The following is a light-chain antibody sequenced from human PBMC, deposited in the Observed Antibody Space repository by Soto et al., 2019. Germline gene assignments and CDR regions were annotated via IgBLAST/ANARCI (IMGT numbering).Light chain of an antibody. CDR1: SSDVGGYDY. Sequence: QSVLTQPASVSGSPGQSITISCTGTSSDVGGYDYVSWYQQHPGNAPKLMIYDVSNRPSGVSNRFSGSKSGNTASLTISGLRAEDEADYYCSSYTSSSTLVVFGGGTKVTVL. CDR2: DVS. V-gene: IGLV2-14*01. CDR3: SSYTSSSTLVV. J-gene: IGLJ2*01.